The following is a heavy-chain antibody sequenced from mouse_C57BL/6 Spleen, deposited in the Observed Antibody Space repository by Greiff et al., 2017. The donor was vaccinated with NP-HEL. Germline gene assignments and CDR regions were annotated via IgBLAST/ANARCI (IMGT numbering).Heavy chain of an antibody. CDR1: GYTFTSYW. V-gene: IGHV1-55*01. CDR2: IYPGSGST. CDR3: ARFITTVVAHYYAMDY. Sequence: QVQLQQPGAELVKPGASVKMSCKASGYTFTSYWITWVKQRPGQGLEWIGDIYPGSGSTNYNEKFKSKATLTVDTSSSTAYMQLSSLTSEDSAVYYCARFITTVVAHYYAMDYWGQGTSVTVSS. D-gene: IGHD1-1*01. J-gene: IGHJ4*01.